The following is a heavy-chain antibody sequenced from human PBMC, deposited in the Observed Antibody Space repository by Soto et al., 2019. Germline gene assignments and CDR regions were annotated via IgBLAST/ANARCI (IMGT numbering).Heavy chain of an antibody. J-gene: IGHJ4*02. CDR3: AKEKIASTVADFFDY. D-gene: IGHD6-19*01. CDR2: ISGSGSST. CDR1: GFTFSSYA. Sequence: GGSLRLSCEASGFTFSSYAMPWVRQAPGKGLQWVSTISGSGSSTFYADSVRGRFTISRDNSKNTLYLQMNSLRAEDTALYYCAKEKIASTVADFFDYWGQGTLVTVSS. V-gene: IGHV3-23*01.